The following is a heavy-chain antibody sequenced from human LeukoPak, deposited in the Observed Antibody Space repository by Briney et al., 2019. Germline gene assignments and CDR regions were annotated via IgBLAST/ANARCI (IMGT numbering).Heavy chain of an antibody. CDR3: ARDIGIHVTMVRVINRGFEP. Sequence: SETLSLTCAVSGYSISSGYYWGWIRQPPGKGLGFTASFSNSGHTYYNPSLKSRLTISIDTSKNQLSLKLSSVTAADTSVYYCARDIGIHVTMVRVINRGFEPCGEG. V-gene: IGHV4-38-2*02. D-gene: IGHD3-10*01. CDR1: GYSISSGYY. J-gene: IGHJ5*02. CDR2: FSNSGHT.